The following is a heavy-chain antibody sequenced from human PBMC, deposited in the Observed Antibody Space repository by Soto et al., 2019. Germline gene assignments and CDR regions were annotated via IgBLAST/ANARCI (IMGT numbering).Heavy chain of an antibody. CDR2: IHHSGSA. V-gene: IGHV4-59*08. J-gene: IGHJ3*02. CDR3: ARHDSRGGAFDI. Sequence: QVQLQESDPGLVKPSETLSLTCTVSGGSISDYYWSWIRQPPGKGLEWIAYIHHSGSAIYTPSLQSRVTISLDMSKSQFSLKLSSVTAADTAVYYCARHDSRGGAFDIWGQGTMVTVST. D-gene: IGHD2-21*02. CDR1: GGSISDYY.